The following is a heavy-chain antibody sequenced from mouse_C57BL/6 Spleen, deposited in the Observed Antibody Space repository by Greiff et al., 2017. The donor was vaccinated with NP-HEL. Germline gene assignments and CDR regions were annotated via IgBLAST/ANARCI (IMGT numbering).Heavy chain of an antibody. Sequence: EVHLVESGGGLVKPGGSLKLSCAASGFTFSDYGMHWVRQAPEKGLEWVAYISSGSSTIYYADTVKGRFTFSRDNAKNTLFLQLTSLRSEDTAMYYGAGQGYGSSLYAMDYWGQGTSVTVSS. CDR2: ISSGSSTI. D-gene: IGHD1-1*01. CDR3: AGQGYGSSLYAMDY. J-gene: IGHJ4*01. V-gene: IGHV5-17*01. CDR1: GFTFSDYG.